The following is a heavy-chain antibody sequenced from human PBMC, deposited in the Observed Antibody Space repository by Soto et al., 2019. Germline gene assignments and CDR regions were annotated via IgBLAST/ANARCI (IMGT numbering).Heavy chain of an antibody. V-gene: IGHV3-11*01. CDR2: ISSSGSTI. CDR1: GFTFSDYY. D-gene: IGHD1-1*01. Sequence: QVQLVESGGGLVKPGGSLRLSCAASGFTFSDYYMRWIRQAPGKGLEWVSYISSSGSTIYYADSVKGRFTISRDNAKNSLYLQMNSLRAEDTAVYYCSRERPLGWRTTYHVDYWGQGTLVTVSS. J-gene: IGHJ4*02. CDR3: SRERPLGWRTTYHVDY.